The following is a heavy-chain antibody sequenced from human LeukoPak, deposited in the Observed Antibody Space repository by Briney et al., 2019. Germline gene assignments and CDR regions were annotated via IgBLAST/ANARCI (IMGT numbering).Heavy chain of an antibody. Sequence: SETLSLTCAVSGYSISSGYYWGWIRQSPGKGLEWIGYMYYSGSTNYNPSLESRVTISVDTSKNESSLKLSSVTAADTAVYYCARTPATTWTNHFDYWGQGTLVTVSS. D-gene: IGHD4-17*01. CDR2: MYYSGST. CDR1: GYSISSGYY. J-gene: IGHJ4*02. CDR3: ARTPATTWTNHFDY. V-gene: IGHV4-38-2*01.